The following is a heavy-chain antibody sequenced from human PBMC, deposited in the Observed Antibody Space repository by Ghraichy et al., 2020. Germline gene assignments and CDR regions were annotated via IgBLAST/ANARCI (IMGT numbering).Heavy chain of an antibody. D-gene: IGHD3-22*01. CDR3: AKDQYDSSGLLNY. J-gene: IGHJ4*02. CDR1: GFTFSNSS. Sequence: GESLNISCAVSGFTFSNSSLSWVRQAPGKGLDWVSAITIRGEHTYYADSVKGRFTISRDSSKNTLYLHMNGLRAEDTAIYYCAKDQYDSSGLLNYWGQGTLVTVSS. V-gene: IGHV3-23*01. CDR2: ITIRGEHT.